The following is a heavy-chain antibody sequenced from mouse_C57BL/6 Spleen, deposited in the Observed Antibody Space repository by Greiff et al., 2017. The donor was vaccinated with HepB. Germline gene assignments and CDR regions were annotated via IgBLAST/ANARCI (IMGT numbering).Heavy chain of an antibody. J-gene: IGHJ4*01. CDR2: INPGSGGT. Sequence: VQLQQSGAELVRPGTSVKVSCKASGYAFTNYLIEWVKQRPGQGLEWIGVINPGSGGTNYNEKFKGKATLTADKSSSTAYMQRSSLTSEDSAVYFCAREGYDYDVGAMDYWGQGTSVTVSS. D-gene: IGHD2-4*01. CDR1: GYAFTNYL. V-gene: IGHV1-54*01. CDR3: AREGYDYDVGAMDY.